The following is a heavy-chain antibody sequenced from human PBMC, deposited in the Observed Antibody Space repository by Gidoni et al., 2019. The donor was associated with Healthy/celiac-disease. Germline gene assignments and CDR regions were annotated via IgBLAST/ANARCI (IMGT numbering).Heavy chain of an antibody. Sequence: EVQLVESGGGLVQPGGSLRLSCAASGFTFSSYDMSWVRQAPGKGLEWVSAISGSGGSTYYADSVKGRFTISRDNSKNTLYLQMNSLRAEDTAVYYCAKGVTPGISWYYYYGMDVWGQGTTVTVSS. V-gene: IGHV3-23*04. CDR1: GFTFSSYD. CDR3: AKGVTPGISWYYYYGMDV. CDR2: ISGSGGST. J-gene: IGHJ6*02. D-gene: IGHD3-3*02.